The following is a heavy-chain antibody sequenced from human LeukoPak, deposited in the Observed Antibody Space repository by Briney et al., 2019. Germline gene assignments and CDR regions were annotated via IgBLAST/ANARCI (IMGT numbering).Heavy chain of an antibody. CDR3: AKAPQRTTVKDFDY. V-gene: IGHV3-23*01. J-gene: IGHJ4*02. CDR2: ISGSGGST. D-gene: IGHD4-17*01. Sequence: QPGGSLRLSCAASGFTFSSYAMSWVRQATGKGLEWVSAISGSGGSTYYADSVKGRFTISRDNSKNTLYLQMNSLRAEDTAVYYCAKAPQRTTVKDFDYWGQGTLVTVSS. CDR1: GFTFSSYA.